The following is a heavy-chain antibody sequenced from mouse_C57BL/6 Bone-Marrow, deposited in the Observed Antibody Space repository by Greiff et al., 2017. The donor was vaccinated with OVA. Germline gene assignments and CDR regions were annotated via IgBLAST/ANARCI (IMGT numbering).Heavy chain of an antibody. J-gene: IGHJ4*01. CDR3: ARLDAMDY. Sequence: EVQLVESGGGLVQPGGSLKLSCAASGFTFSDFYMYWIRQTPEKRLEWVAYISNGGGSTYYPDTAKGRFTISRDNAKNTLYLQMSRLKSEDTAMYYCARLDAMDYWGQGTSVTVSS. V-gene: IGHV5-12*01. CDR2: ISNGGGST. CDR1: GFTFSDFY.